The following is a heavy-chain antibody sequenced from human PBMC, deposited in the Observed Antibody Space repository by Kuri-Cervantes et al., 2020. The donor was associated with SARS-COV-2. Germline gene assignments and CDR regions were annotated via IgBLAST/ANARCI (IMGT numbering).Heavy chain of an antibody. CDR1: GYTLTRYY. CDR3: ARDPTGYCSGGSCYLDSWFDP. J-gene: IGHJ5*02. CDR2: INPNSGGT. V-gene: IGHV1-2*02. D-gene: IGHD2-15*01. Sequence: SVKVSCKPSGYTLTRYYMHWVRQAPGQGLEWMGWINPNSGGTNYAQKFQGRVTMTRDTSISTAYMELSRLKSDHTAVYYCARDPTGYCSGGSCYLDSWFDPWGQGTLVTVSS.